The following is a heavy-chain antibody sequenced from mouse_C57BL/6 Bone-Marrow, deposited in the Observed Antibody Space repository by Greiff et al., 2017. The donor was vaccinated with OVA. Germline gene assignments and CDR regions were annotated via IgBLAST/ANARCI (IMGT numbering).Heavy chain of an antibody. CDR1: GYTFTTYP. J-gene: IGHJ2*01. CDR3: ARRNYYGSSLYFDY. CDR2: FHPYNDDT. Sequence: VKLMESGAELVKPGASVKMSCKASGYTFTTYPIEWLKQTHGKSLEWIGNFHPYNDDTKYNEKFKGKATLTVEKSSSTVYLALSRLTSDDSAVYYCARRNYYGSSLYFDYWGQGTTLTVSS. V-gene: IGHV1-47*01. D-gene: IGHD1-1*01.